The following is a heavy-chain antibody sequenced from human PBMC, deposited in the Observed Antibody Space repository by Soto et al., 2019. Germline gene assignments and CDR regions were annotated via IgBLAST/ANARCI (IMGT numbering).Heavy chain of an antibody. D-gene: IGHD3-3*02. V-gene: IGHV4-34*01. CDR1: GGSFTGYY. J-gene: IGHJ6*02. CDR3: VRGQPHRITIFEVVIRSYDYGMDV. CDR2: INYRRSS. Sequence: QVQLQQWGAGLLKPSETLSLTCAVYGGSFTGYYWTWIHQTPGKGLEWIGEINYRRSSYYNPSLESRISMEVDTSKNPFPLKLRSVNAADTAVYFCVRGQPHRITIFEVVIRSYDYGMDVWGQGTTVTVSS.